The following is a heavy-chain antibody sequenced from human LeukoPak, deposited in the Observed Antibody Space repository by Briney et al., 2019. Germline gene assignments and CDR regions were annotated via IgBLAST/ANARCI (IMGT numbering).Heavy chain of an antibody. CDR1: GFTFSSYA. V-gene: IGHV3-23*01. CDR3: AKGGYNWNDVDYYYGMDV. CDR2: ISGSGGST. J-gene: IGHJ6*02. D-gene: IGHD1-1*01. Sequence: GGSLRLSCAASGFTFSSYAMSWVRQAPGKGLEWVSAISGSGGSTYYADSVKGRFTISRDNSKNTLYLQTNSLRAEDTAVYYCAKGGYNWNDVDYYYGMDVWGQGTTVTVSS.